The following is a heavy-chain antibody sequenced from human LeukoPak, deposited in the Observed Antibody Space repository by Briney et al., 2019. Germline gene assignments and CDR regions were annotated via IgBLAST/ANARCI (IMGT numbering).Heavy chain of an antibody. Sequence: SETLSLTCTVSGGSISSSSYYWGWIRQPPGKGLEWIGSIYYSGSTYYNPSLKSRVTISVDTSENQFSLKLSSVTAADTAVYYCATDSEGIFDYWGQGTLVTVSS. D-gene: IGHD3-10*01. CDR1: GGSISSSSYY. CDR2: IYYSGST. J-gene: IGHJ4*02. V-gene: IGHV4-39*01. CDR3: ATDSEGIFDY.